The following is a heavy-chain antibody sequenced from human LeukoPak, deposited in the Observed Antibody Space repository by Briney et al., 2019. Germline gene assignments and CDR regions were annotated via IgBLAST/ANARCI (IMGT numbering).Heavy chain of an antibody. D-gene: IGHD2-2*01. CDR2: IYISGST. CDR1: GGSISSYY. CDR3: ARMIGYCSSTSCRYYYYYMDV. V-gene: IGHV4-4*07. Sequence: PSETLSLTCTVSGGSISSYYWSWIRQPAGKGLECIGRIYISGSTNYNPSLKSRVTMSVDTSKNQFSLKLSSVTAADTAVYYCARMIGYCSSTSCRYYYYYMDVWGKGTTVTVSS. J-gene: IGHJ6*03.